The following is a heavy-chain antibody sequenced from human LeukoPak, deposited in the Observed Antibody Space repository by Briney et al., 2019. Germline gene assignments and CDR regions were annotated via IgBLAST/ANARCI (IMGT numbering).Heavy chain of an antibody. V-gene: IGHV4-31*03. J-gene: IGHJ4*02. CDR1: GGSISSGHYY. D-gene: IGHD2-2*01. CDR2: IYYRGNT. Sequence: SQTLSLTCTVSGGSISSGHYYWTWIRQHPGKGLEWIGYIYYRGNTYSNPSLTGRLTISVDTSKNQFSLKLSSVTAADTAVYYCAGYCSSTSCYVLDYWGQGTLVTVSS. CDR3: AGYCSSTSCYVLDY.